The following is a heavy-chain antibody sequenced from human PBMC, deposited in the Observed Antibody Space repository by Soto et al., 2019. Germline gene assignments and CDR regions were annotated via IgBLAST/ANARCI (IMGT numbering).Heavy chain of an antibody. CDR1: GFTFRTYA. CDR3: ARSYKSGWYYFDY. Sequence: PGGSLRLSCAASGFTFRTYAIHWVRQAPGKELEWAAFVSYDGNNKNYADSVKGRFTISRDNSKNTVYLQMNSLTAEDTAVYYCARSYKSGWYYFDYWGQGTLVTVSS. D-gene: IGHD6-19*01. J-gene: IGHJ4*02. V-gene: IGHV3-30-3*01. CDR2: VSYDGNNK.